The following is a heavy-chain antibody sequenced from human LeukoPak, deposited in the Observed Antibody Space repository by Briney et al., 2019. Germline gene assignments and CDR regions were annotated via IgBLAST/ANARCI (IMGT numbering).Heavy chain of an antibody. D-gene: IGHD3-10*01. J-gene: IGHJ4*02. CDR1: GESITAYY. CDR3: AGATATGTGRAFHY. Sequence: SETLSLTCAVYGESITAYYWTWIRQPPGKRLEWIGEVRHSGSTNYNPSLKSRVTMSVDMSKNHFSLKLNSVTAADTAVYYCAGATATGTGRAFHYWAQGNLVPVSS. V-gene: IGHV4-34*01. CDR2: VRHSGST.